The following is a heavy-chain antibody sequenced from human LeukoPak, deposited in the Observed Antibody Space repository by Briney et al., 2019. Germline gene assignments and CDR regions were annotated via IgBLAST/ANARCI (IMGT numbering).Heavy chain of an antibody. V-gene: IGHV3-53*04. D-gene: IGHD6-19*01. CDR1: GFTVSSNY. CDR2: IYSGGST. Sequence: GGSLRLSCAASGFTVSSNYMSWVRQAPGKGLEWVPVIYSGGSTYYADSVKGRFTISRHNSKNTLYLQMNSLRAEDTAVYYCALIQDSSGWYSFDPWGQGTLVTVSS. CDR3: ALIQDSSGWYSFDP. J-gene: IGHJ5*02.